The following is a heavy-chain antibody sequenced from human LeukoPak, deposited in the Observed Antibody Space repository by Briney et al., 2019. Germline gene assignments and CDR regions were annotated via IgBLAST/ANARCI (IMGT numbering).Heavy chain of an antibody. Sequence: GGSLRLSCAASGFTVSSNYMSWGRQAPGKGLEWVSVIYSGGSTYYADSVKGRFTISRDNSKNTLYLQMNSLRAEDTAAYYCASGSGSYRTPYYYMDVWGTGTTVTVSS. CDR2: IYSGGST. V-gene: IGHV3-53*01. CDR3: ASGSGSYRTPYYYMDV. D-gene: IGHD3-10*01. CDR1: GFTVSSNY. J-gene: IGHJ6*03.